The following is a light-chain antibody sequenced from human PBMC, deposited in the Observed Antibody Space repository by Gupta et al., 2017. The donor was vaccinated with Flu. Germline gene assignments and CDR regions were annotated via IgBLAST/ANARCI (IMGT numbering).Light chain of an antibody. Sequence: SSLSASVGDRGTITCRASQSISRYLNWYQHRPGKAPKLLIYAASSLQSGVTSRFSGSGSGTDFTLTISSRQPEDLATYYCQQSYNNPLLAFGPGTKVDI. CDR2: AAS. CDR1: QSISRY. J-gene: IGKJ3*01. CDR3: QQSYNNPLLA. V-gene: IGKV1-39*01.